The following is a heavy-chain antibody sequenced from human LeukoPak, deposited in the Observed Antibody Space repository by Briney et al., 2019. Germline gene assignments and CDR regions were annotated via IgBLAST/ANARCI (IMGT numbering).Heavy chain of an antibody. D-gene: IGHD6-19*01. CDR1: GFTVSSNY. J-gene: IGHJ5*02. Sequence: GGSLRLSCAASGFTVSSNYMSWVRQAPGKGLEWVSVIYSGGSTYYADSVKGRFTISRHNSKNTLYLQMNSLRAEDTAVYYCARTLYSSGPPPSRWFDPWGQGTLVTVSS. V-gene: IGHV3-53*04. CDR3: ARTLYSSGPPPSRWFDP. CDR2: IYSGGST.